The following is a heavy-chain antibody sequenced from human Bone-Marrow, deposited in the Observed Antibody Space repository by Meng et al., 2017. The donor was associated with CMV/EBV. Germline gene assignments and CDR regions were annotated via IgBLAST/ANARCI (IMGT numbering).Heavy chain of an antibody. J-gene: IGHJ6*01. D-gene: IGHD6-13*01. Sequence: GESLKISCAASGFTFSTYSMNWVRQAPGKGLEWVSFISSSSSDIYYADSVKGRFTISRDNAKNSLYLQMNSLRAEDTAVYYCARAAARQSFYYGRDVWGQGTTVTGSS. CDR1: GFTFSTYS. CDR2: ISSSSSDI. V-gene: IGHV3-21*01. CDR3: ARAAARQSFYYGRDV.